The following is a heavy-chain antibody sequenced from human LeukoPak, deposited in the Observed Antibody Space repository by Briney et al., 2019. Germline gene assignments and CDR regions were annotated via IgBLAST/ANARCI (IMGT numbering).Heavy chain of an antibody. J-gene: IGHJ4*02. CDR1: GFTFSSYG. Sequence: GGSLRLSCAASGFTFSSYGMHWVRQAPGKGLEWVAFIRYDGSNKYYADSVKGRFTISRDNSKNTLYLQMNSLRAEDTAVYYCARGYSSSSWSLFDYWGQGTLVTVSS. V-gene: IGHV3-30*02. D-gene: IGHD6-6*01. CDR3: ARGYSSSSWSLFDY. CDR2: IRYDGSNK.